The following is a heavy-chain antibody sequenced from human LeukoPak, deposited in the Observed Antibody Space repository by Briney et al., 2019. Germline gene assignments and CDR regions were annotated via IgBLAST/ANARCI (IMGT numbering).Heavy chain of an antibody. CDR3: ARDYYYGSGSYPSFGDY. CDR2: MNPDSGNT. D-gene: IGHD3-10*01. Sequence: ASVKVSCKASGYTFTSYAMNWVRQAPGQGLEWMGWMNPDSGNTGYARNFQGRVTMTTDTSTSTAYMELRSLRSDDTAVYYCARDYYYGSGSYPSFGDYWGQGTLVTVSS. J-gene: IGHJ4*02. CDR1: GYTFTSYA. V-gene: IGHV1-8*02.